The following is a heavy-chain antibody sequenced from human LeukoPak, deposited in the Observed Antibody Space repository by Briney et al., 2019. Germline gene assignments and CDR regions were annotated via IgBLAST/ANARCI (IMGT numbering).Heavy chain of an antibody. J-gene: IGHJ4*02. D-gene: IGHD3-10*01. CDR2: IYYSGST. Sequence: PSETLSLTCTVSGGSISSSSYYWGWFRQPPGKGLEWIGSIYYSGSTYYNPSLKSRVTISVDTSKNQFSLKLSSVTAADTAVYYCASGLITMVRGVTSGFDYWGQGTLVTVSS. CDR3: ASGLITMVRGVTSGFDY. CDR1: GGSISSSSYY. V-gene: IGHV4-39*07.